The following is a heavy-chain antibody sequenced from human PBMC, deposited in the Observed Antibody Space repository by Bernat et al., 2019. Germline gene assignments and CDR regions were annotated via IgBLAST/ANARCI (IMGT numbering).Heavy chain of an antibody. CDR2: ISSSGSTI. V-gene: IGHV3-48*03. CDR1: GFTFSSYE. J-gene: IGHJ4*02. D-gene: IGHD6-13*01. Sequence: EVQLVESGGGLVQPGGSLRLSCAASGFTFSSYEMNWVRQAPGKGLEWVSYISSSGSTIYYADYVKGRFTISRDNAKTSLYLQMNSLRAEDTAVYYCARNLAAAGPAGFDYWGQGTLVTVSS. CDR3: ARNLAAAGPAGFDY.